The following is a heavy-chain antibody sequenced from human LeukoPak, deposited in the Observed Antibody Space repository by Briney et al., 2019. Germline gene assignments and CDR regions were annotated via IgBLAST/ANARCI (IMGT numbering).Heavy chain of an antibody. CDR3: ARHPIVGPSGDAFDI. V-gene: IGHV5-51*01. D-gene: IGHD1-26*01. CDR2: IYPGDSDT. Sequence: GESLKISCKGSGYSFTSYWIGWVRPMPGKGLEWMGIIYPGDSDTRYSPSFQGQVTISADKSISTAYLQWSSLKASDTAMYYCARHPIVGPSGDAFDIWGQGTMVTVSS. CDR1: GYSFTSYW. J-gene: IGHJ3*02.